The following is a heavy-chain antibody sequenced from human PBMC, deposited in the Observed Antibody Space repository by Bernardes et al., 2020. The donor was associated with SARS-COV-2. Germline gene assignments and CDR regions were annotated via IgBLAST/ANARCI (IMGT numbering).Heavy chain of an antibody. J-gene: IGHJ3*02. CDR2: IYYSGST. D-gene: IGHD6-6*01. V-gene: IGHV4-31*03. CDR3: ASTYSSSYDAFDI. CDR1: GGSISSGGYY. Sequence: SETLSLTCTVSGGSISSGGYYWSWIRQHPGKGLEWIGYIYYSGSTYYNPSLKSRVTISVDTSKNQFSLKLSSVTAADTAVYYCASTYSSSYDAFDIWGQGTMVTVSS.